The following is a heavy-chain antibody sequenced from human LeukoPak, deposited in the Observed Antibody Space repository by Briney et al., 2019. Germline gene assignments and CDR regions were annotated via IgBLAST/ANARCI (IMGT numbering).Heavy chain of an antibody. J-gene: IGHJ4*02. Sequence: GASVKVSCKASGGTFSSYAVSWVRQAPGQGLEWMGWINTNTGNPTYAQGSTGRFVFSLDTSVSTAYLQISSLKAEDTAVYYCARADPLLALNWGQGTLVTVSS. CDR1: GGTFSSYA. CDR3: ARADPLLALN. D-gene: IGHD2-15*01. V-gene: IGHV7-4-1*02. CDR2: INTNTGNP.